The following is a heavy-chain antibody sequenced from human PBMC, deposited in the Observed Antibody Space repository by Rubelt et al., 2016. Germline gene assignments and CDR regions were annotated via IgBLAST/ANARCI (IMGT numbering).Heavy chain of an antibody. D-gene: IGHD6-13*01. J-gene: IGHJ5*02. V-gene: IGHV1-18*01. Sequence: QVQLVQSGAEVKKPGASVKVSCKASGYTFTSYGISWVRQAPGQGLEWMGWISAYNGNTNYAQKLQGRVTRTTDTSTSTAYMELRSLRSDDTAVYYGASMYSSSWYRGWFDPWGQGTLVTVSS. CDR3: ASMYSSSWYRGWFDP. CDR1: GYTFTSYG. CDR2: ISAYNGNT.